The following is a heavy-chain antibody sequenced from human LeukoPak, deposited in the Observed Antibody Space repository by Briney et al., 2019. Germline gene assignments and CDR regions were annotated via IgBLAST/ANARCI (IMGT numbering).Heavy chain of an antibody. CDR3: ARRPDCSSTSCYSFWFDP. Sequence: SETLSLTCTVSGGSISSGDYYWSWIRQPPGKGLEWIGYIYYSGSTYYNPSLKSRVTISVDKSKNQFSLKLSSVTAADTAVYYCARRPDCSSTSCYSFWFDPWGQGTLVTVSS. V-gene: IGHV4-30-4*08. CDR1: GGSISSGDYY. D-gene: IGHD2-2*02. CDR2: IYYSGST. J-gene: IGHJ5*02.